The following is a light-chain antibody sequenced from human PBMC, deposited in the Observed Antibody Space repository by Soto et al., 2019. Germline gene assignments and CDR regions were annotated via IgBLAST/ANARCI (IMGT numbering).Light chain of an antibody. CDR1: SSDVGAYNY. CDR2: DVS. Sequence: QSALTQPRSVSGSPGQSVTVSCTGTSSDVGAYNYVSWYQQHPGKAPKLMIYDVSKRPSGVPDRFSGSKSGNTASLTISGLQAEDEADYYCCSYAGSHTFVFGGGTKVTVL. J-gene: IGLJ2*01. CDR3: CSYAGSHTFV. V-gene: IGLV2-11*01.